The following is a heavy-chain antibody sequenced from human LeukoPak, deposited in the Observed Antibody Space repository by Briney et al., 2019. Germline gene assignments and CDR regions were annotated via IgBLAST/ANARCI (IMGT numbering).Heavy chain of an antibody. CDR3: ARDFGWPNELDY. V-gene: IGHV1-69*04. J-gene: IGHJ4*02. Sequence: SVKVSCKASGGTFSSYTISWVRQAPGQGLEWMGRIIPILGIANYAQKFQGRVTITADKSTSTAYMELCSLRSEDTAVYYCARDFGWPNELDYWGQGTLVTVSS. D-gene: IGHD1-1*01. CDR1: GGTFSSYT. CDR2: IIPILGIA.